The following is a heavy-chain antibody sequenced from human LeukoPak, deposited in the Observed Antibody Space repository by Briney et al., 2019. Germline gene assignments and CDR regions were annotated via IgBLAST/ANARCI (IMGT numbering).Heavy chain of an antibody. CDR1: GSTFSSYS. CDR3: ARDGSEYSSSWYVDY. V-gene: IGHV3-30*03. Sequence: PGGSLRLSCAASGSTFSSYSMNWVRQAPGKGLEWVAVISYDGSNEYYTDPVKGRFTISRDNFKNTLYLQMNSLRGEDTAVYYRARDGSEYSSSWYVDYWGQGTLVTVSS. J-gene: IGHJ4*02. CDR2: ISYDGSNE. D-gene: IGHD6-13*01.